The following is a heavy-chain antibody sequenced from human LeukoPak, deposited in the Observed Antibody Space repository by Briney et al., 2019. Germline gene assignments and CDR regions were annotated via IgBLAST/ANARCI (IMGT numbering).Heavy chain of an antibody. CDR3: AKAAYRRSYYYDSSGYLAAQDY. Sequence: GGSLRLSCAASGFTFSSYAMSWVRQAPGKGLEWVSAISGSGGSTYYADSVKGRFTISRDNSKNTLYLQMNSLRAEDTAVYYCAKAAYRRSYYYDSSGYLAAQDYWGQGTLVTVS. CDR1: GFTFSSYA. J-gene: IGHJ4*02. V-gene: IGHV3-23*01. CDR2: ISGSGGST. D-gene: IGHD3-22*01.